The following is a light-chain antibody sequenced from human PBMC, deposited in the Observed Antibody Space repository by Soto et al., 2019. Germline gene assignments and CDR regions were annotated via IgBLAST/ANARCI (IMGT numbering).Light chain of an antibody. V-gene: IGKV3-15*01. Sequence: EKVMTQSPATLSVSPGERATLSCRASQSVSDNLAWYQLKPGQAPRLLIYGASTRATDIPARFSGSGSGTEFTLNISSLQSEDFEVYACQQYNNWPPTFGQGTKVDIK. CDR1: QSVSDN. J-gene: IGKJ2*01. CDR2: GAS. CDR3: QQYNNWPPT.